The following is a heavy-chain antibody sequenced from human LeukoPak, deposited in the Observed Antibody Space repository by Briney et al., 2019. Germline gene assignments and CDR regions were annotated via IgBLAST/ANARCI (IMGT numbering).Heavy chain of an antibody. J-gene: IGHJ4*02. Sequence: SQTLSLTCAISGDSFSSNTVAWNWIRQSPSRGREWLGRTYYRSKWYNDYAVSVKSRITINPDTSKNQFSLQLNSVTPEDTAVYYCARDGALYYFDYWGQGTLVTVSS. V-gene: IGHV6-1*01. CDR2: TYYRSKWYN. CDR3: ARDGALYYFDY. D-gene: IGHD2-8*01. CDR1: GDSFSSNTVA.